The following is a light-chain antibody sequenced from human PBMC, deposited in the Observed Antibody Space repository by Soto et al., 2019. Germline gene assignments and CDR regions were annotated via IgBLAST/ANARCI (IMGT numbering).Light chain of an antibody. CDR2: QNT. V-gene: IGLV3-1*01. J-gene: IGLJ1*01. CDR3: QAWDSNTYV. Sequence: SYELTQPPSMSVSPGQTASIACSGDKLGNKYASWYQQKAGQSPVLVIYQNTKRPSGIPERFSGSNSGDTATLTISGTQAVDEAEYYCQAWDSNTYVFGTGTKVTVL. CDR1: KLGNKY.